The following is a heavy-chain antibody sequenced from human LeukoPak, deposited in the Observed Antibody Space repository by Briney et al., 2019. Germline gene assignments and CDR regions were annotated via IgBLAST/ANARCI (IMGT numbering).Heavy chain of an antibody. CDR2: INPNSGGT. Sequence: ASVKVSCKASGYTFTGYYIHWVRQAPGQGLEWMGWINPNSGGTNSAQKFQGRVTMTRDTSITTAYMELSSLRSDDTAVYYCARDRPGYSSWFDPWGQGTLVTVSS. J-gene: IGHJ5*02. CDR1: GYTFTGYY. V-gene: IGHV1-2*02. D-gene: IGHD6-19*01. CDR3: ARDRPGYSSWFDP.